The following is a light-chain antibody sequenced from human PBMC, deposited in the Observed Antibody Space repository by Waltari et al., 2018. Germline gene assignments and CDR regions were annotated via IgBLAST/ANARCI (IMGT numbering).Light chain of an antibody. J-gene: IGKJ4*01. Sequence: DIQLTQSPSFLSASVGDRVTITCRASRGIGNSFAWYQQKPGKAPKLLIYAASTLQTGVPSRFSGSGYGTEFTLAISSLQPEDFATYYCQQLIDYPLTFGGGTKVEIK. V-gene: IGKV1-9*01. CDR1: RGIGNS. CDR2: AAS. CDR3: QQLIDYPLT.